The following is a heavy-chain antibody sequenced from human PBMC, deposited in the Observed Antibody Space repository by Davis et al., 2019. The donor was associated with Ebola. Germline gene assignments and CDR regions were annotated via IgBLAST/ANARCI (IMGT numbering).Heavy chain of an antibody. CDR2: AHYSGSS. Sequence: GSLRLSCTVSGGSINNYFWGWIRQPPGKGLEWIGSAHYSGSSYYHPSLKSRVTISVDTSKSQFSLRLSSVSAADTAMYYCVRLSIVAPETLYYNYDVDVWGKGTTVAVSS. V-gene: IGHV4-39*01. CDR1: GGSINNYF. CDR3: VRLSIVAPETLYYNYDVDV. D-gene: IGHD6-6*01. J-gene: IGHJ6*04.